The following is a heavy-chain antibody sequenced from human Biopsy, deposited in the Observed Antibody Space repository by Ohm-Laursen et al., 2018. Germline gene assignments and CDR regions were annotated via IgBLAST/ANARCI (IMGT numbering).Heavy chain of an antibody. J-gene: IGHJ4*02. CDR2: IYSGGNT. D-gene: IGHD6-19*01. CDR1: GDSLTSGPEN. Sequence: SETLSLTCTVSGDSLTSGPENWSWIRQSPGQGLEYIGFIYSGGNTNYSPSLKNQVTMSVDTSKNQFYLKLYSVTAADTAVYYCARGRRTSGWPYFDNWGQGALVIVSP. V-gene: IGHV4-61*01. CDR3: ARGRRTSGWPYFDN.